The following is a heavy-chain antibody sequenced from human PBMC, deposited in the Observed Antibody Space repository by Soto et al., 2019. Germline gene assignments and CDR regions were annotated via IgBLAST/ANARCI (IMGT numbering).Heavy chain of an antibody. CDR2: ISSSGSTI. J-gene: IGHJ6*02. CDR3: ARELGYCSSTSRSESYYYYGMDV. CDR1: GFTFSSYE. D-gene: IGHD2-2*01. V-gene: IGHV3-48*03. Sequence: PGGSLRLSCAASGFTFSSYEMNWVRQAPGKGLEWVSYISSSGSTIYYADSVKGRFTISRDNAKNSLYLQMNSLRAEDTAVYYCARELGYCSSTSRSESYYYYGMDVWGQGTTVTVSS.